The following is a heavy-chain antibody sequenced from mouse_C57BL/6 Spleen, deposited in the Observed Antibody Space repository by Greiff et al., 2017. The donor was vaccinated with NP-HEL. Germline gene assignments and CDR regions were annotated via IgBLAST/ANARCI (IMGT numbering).Heavy chain of an antibody. Sequence: EVKVVESEGGLVQPGSSMKLSCTASGFTFSDYYMAWVRQVPEKGLEWVANINYDGSSTYYLDSLKSRFIISRDNAKNILYLQMSSLKSEDTATYCCARVGDGYYFDYWGQGTTLTVSS. CDR3: ARVGDGYYFDY. CDR1: GFTFSDYY. V-gene: IGHV5-16*01. CDR2: INYDGSST. D-gene: IGHD3-3*01. J-gene: IGHJ2*01.